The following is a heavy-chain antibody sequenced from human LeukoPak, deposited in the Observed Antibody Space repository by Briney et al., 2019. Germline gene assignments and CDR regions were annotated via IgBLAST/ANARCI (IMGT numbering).Heavy chain of an antibody. D-gene: IGHD3-16*01. CDR3: ARWGHSSHVFDV. Sequence: PSQTLSLTCAISGDSVSSNSVAWNWIRQSPSRGLEWLGRTYYESKWYNDYAVSVERRITINPDTSKNQFSLQLNPMTPEDMAVYYCARWGHSSHVFDVWGQGTVVTVSS. CDR2: TYYESKWYN. CDR1: GDSVSSNSVA. J-gene: IGHJ3*01. V-gene: IGHV6-1*01.